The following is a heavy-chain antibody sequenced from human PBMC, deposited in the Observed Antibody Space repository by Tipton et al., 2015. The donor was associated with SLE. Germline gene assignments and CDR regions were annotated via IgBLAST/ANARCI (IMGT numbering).Heavy chain of an antibody. CDR3: ARSYYYDPPDAFDI. D-gene: IGHD3-22*01. CDR1: GFTFSSYA. CDR2: ISYDGSNK. J-gene: IGHJ3*02. Sequence: SLRLSCAASGFTFSSYAMHWVRQAPGKGLEWVAVISYDGSNKYYGDSVKGRFTISRDNSKNTLYLQMNSLRAEDTAVYYCARSYYYDPPDAFDIWGQGTMVTASS. V-gene: IGHV3-30-3*01.